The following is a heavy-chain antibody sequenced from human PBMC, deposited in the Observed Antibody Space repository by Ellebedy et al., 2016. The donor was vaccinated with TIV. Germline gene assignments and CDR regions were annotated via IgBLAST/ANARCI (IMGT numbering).Heavy chain of an antibody. CDR2: ISYSGST. CDR1: GDSISSYY. Sequence: MPSETLSLTCTVSGDSISSYYWSWIRQPPGKGLEWIGFISYSGSTNYNPSLKSRVTISVDTSKNQFSLELSSVTAADTAVYYCAKGGASSKYFDYWGQGTLVTVSS. J-gene: IGHJ4*02. V-gene: IGHV4-59*01. CDR3: AKGGASSKYFDY.